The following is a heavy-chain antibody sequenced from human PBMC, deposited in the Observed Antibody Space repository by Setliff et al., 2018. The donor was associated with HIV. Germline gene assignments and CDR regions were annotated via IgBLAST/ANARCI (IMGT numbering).Heavy chain of an antibody. CDR3: AKESPRAGYSVFDY. CDR1: GFTFSSYG. J-gene: IGHJ4*02. D-gene: IGHD5-18*01. Sequence: GESLRLSCAASGFTFSSYGMHWVRQAPGKGLEWVAVIWSDGSNKYYADSVKGRFTISRDNSKNTLYLQMNSLRAEDTAVYYCAKESPRAGYSVFDYWGQGTQVTSPQ. V-gene: IGHV3-33*06. CDR2: IWSDGSNK.